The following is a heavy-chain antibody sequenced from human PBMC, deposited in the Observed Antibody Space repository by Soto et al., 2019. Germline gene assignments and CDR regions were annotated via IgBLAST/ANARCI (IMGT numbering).Heavy chain of an antibody. CDR1: GYTFTSYA. V-gene: IGHV1-3*01. CDR3: ARDITMVRGVITSYYYYYGMDV. CDR2: INAGNGNT. J-gene: IGHJ6*02. Sequence: ASVKVSCKASGYTFTSYAMHWVRQAPGQRLEWMGWINAGNGNTKYSQKFQGRVTITRDTSASTAYMELSSLRSEDTAVYYCARDITMVRGVITSYYYYYGMDVWGQGTTVTVSS. D-gene: IGHD3-10*01.